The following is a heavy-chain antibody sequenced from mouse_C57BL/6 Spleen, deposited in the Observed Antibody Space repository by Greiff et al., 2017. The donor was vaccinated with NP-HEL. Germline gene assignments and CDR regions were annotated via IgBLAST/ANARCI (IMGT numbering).Heavy chain of an antibody. D-gene: IGHD1-1*02. J-gene: IGHJ4*01. CDR3: ARLASGSYYYDAMDY. CDR2: INPGSGGT. CDR1: GYAFTNYL. V-gene: IGHV1-54*01. Sequence: QVQLQQPGAELVRPGTSVKVSCKASGYAFTNYLIEWVKQRPGQGLEWIGVINPGSGGTNYNEKFKGKATLTADKSSSTAYMQLSSLTSEDSAVYFCARLASGSYYYDAMDYWGQGTSVTVSS.